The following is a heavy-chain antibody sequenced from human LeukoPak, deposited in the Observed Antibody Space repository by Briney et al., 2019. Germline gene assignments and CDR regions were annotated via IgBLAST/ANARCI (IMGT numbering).Heavy chain of an antibody. D-gene: IGHD3-9*01. V-gene: IGHV1-8*01. CDR3: ARVDDILTGTFDY. J-gene: IGHJ4*02. Sequence: ASVKVSCKASGYTFTSYDINWVRQATGQGLEWMGWMNPNSGNTGYAQKFQGRVTMTRNTSISTAYMELSGLRSEDTAVYYCARVDDILTGTFDYWGQGTLVTVSS. CDR1: GYTFTSYD. CDR2: MNPNSGNT.